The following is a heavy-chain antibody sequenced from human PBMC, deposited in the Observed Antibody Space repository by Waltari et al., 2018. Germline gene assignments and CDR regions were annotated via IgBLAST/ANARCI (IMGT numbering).Heavy chain of an antibody. CDR1: GYTFTDYF. CDR3: ARGGGGSSNSFDP. D-gene: IGHD3-16*01. V-gene: IGHV1-2*06. CDR2: INPYSGGT. Sequence: QVQLVQSGAEVKKPGASVKVSCKASGYTFTDYFIHWVRQAPGQGLEWMGRINPYSGGTNYAQKFQDRVTMTRDASISTAYMELSRLKSDDTAVYYCARGGGGSSNSFDPWGQGTLVTVSS. J-gene: IGHJ5*02.